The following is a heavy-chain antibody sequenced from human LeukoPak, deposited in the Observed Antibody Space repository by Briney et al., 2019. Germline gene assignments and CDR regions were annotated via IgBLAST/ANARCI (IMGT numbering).Heavy chain of an antibody. CDR3: ASLGMVTTGYYYYMDV. D-gene: IGHD2-21*02. J-gene: IGHJ6*03. CDR1: GYTFTSYG. V-gene: IGHV1-18*01. CDR2: ISAYNGNT. Sequence: ASVKVSCKASGYTFTSYGISLVRQARGRGLEWMGWISAYNGNTNYAQKLQGRVTMTTDTSTSTAYMELRSLRSDDTAVYYCASLGMVTTGYYYYMDVWGKGTTVTVSS.